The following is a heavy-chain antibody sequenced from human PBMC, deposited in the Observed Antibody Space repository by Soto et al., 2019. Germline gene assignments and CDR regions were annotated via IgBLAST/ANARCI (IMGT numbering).Heavy chain of an antibody. CDR1: GGSISSSSYY. CDR3: ARVGVASSSVASLDY. D-gene: IGHD6-6*01. V-gene: IGHV4-39*07. CDR2: IYYSGST. J-gene: IGHJ4*02. Sequence: SETLSLTCTVSGGSISSSSYYWGWIRQPPGKGLEWIGSIYYSGSTYYNPSLKSRVTISVDTSKNQFSLKLSSVTAADTAVYYCARVGVASSSVASLDYWGQGTLVTVSS.